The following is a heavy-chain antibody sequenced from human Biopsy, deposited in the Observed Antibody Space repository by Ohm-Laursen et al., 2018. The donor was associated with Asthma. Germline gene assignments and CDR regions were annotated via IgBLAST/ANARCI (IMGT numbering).Heavy chain of an antibody. D-gene: IGHD4-17*01. CDR1: GGYTGSSDHH. CDR2: VFWSGST. Sequence: PSDTLSLTCRVSGGYTGSSDHHWAWTRQAPGKGLEWIGFVFWSGSTHYSRSLERRVSISIDTATNEFSMKLWSVTPADTAVYFCARVVSYGDIYFGIDVWGPGNTVVVS. J-gene: IGHJ6*02. CDR3: ARVVSYGDIYFGIDV. V-gene: IGHV4-30-4*02.